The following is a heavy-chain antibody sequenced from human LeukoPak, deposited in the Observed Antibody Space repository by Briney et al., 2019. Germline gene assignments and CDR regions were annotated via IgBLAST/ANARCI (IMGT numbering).Heavy chain of an antibody. Sequence: SETLSLTCTVSGGSISSGSYYWSWIRQPGGKGLEWIGRIYTSGSNNYNPSRKSRVTISVETAKNQFSLKLSSVTAADTAVYYCARRGEYSYGYGAFDIWGQGTMVTVSS. CDR1: GGSISSGSYY. D-gene: IGHD5-18*01. V-gene: IGHV4-61*02. J-gene: IGHJ3*02. CDR3: ARRGEYSYGYGAFDI. CDR2: IYTSGSN.